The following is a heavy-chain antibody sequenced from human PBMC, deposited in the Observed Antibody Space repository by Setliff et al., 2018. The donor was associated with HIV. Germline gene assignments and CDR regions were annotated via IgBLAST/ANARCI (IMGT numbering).Heavy chain of an antibody. CDR1: GFTFNNAW. V-gene: IGHV3-15*01. CDR3: ATDNGPSYSMDI. D-gene: IGHD2-21*01. Sequence: PGGSLRLSCVASGFTFNNAWMNWVRQAPGKGLEWLGRIKKSSDGGKTDDASPVKGRFTISRGDSKNTLYLQMNSLKTEDTGVYFCATDNGPSYSMDIWGQGTTVTVSS. CDR2: IKKSSDGGKT. J-gene: IGHJ6*02.